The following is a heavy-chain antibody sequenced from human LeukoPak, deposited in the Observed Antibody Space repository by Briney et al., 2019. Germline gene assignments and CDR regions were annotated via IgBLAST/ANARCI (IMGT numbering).Heavy chain of an antibody. V-gene: IGHV4-4*07. CDR1: GGSISSYY. D-gene: IGHD3-10*01. CDR3: ARGIPSYPYYYGSGRHAFDY. Sequence: SETLSLTCTVSGGSISSYYWSWIRQPAGKGLEWIGRIYTSGSTNYNPSLKSRVTMSVDTSKNQFSLKLSSVTAADTAVYYCARGIPSYPYYYGSGRHAFDYWGQGTLVTVSS. J-gene: IGHJ4*02. CDR2: IYTSGST.